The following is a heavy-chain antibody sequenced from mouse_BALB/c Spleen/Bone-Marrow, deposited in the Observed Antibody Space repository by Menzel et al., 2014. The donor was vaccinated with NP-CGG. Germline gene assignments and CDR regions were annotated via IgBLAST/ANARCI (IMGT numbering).Heavy chain of an antibody. V-gene: IGHV7-3*02. CDR2: IRNKANGYTT. CDR3: ARDMGGLLFVS. D-gene: IGHD1-1*01. CDR1: GLTFTDYY. J-gene: IGHJ2*01. Sequence: EVKLVESGGGLVQPGGSLRLSCATSGLTFTDYYMNWVRQPPGKALEWLAFIRNKANGYTTEYSASVKGRFTISRDISQSILYLQMNSLRPEDSATYYCARDMGGLLFVSWGQGPTLTVSS.